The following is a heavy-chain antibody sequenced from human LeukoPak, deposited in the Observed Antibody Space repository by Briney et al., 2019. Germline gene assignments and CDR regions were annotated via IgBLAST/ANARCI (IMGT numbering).Heavy chain of an antibody. CDR2: IYYSGST. J-gene: IGHJ4*02. V-gene: IGHV4-39*01. D-gene: IGHD3-16*01. Sequence: SETLSLTCTVSGGSISSSSYYWGWIRQPPGKGLEWIGSIYYSGSTYHNPSLKSRVTISVDTSKNQFSLRLSSVTAADTAVYYCARRPAGGADYWGQGTLVTVSS. CDR3: ARRPAGGADY. CDR1: GGSISSSSYY.